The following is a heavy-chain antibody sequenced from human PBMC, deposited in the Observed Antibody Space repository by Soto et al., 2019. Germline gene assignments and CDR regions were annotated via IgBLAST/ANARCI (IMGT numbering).Heavy chain of an antibody. V-gene: IGHV4-39*01. J-gene: IGHJ4*02. CDR3: ARQYGYNYGHIEH. CDR2: IYYNGAA. CDR1: DGSSSRIGYY. Sequence: SVTCSVSDGSSSRIGYYCCRNSQPPGKGLEWIGSIYYNGAAHYSPSLETRLTISVDTSKNHFSLKLNSVTAADAAIYYCARQYGYNYGHIEHWGQGTVVTVSS. D-gene: IGHD5-18*01.